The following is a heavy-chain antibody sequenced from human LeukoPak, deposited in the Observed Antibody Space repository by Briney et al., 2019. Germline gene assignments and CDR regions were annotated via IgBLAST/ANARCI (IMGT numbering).Heavy chain of an antibody. CDR3: AETPPLTVTKHIGFWR. CDR1: GGSFSGYY. Sequence: SETLSLTCAVYGGSFSGYYWSWLRQPPGKGLEWLGEINHSGSTNYNPSLKSRVTISVDTSKNQFSLKLSSVTAADTAVYYCAETPPLTVTKHIGFWRWGQGALVTVSS. V-gene: IGHV4-34*01. CDR2: INHSGST. J-gene: IGHJ4*02. D-gene: IGHD4-11*01.